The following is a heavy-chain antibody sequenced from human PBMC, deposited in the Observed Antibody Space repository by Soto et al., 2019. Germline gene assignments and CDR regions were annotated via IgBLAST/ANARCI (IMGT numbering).Heavy chain of an antibody. CDR1: GFTFSTSA. J-gene: IGHJ4*02. V-gene: IGHV3-23*01. CDR3: ATVHGTSRSFDS. CDR2: TGLNGRTT. Sequence: EVQLLESGGGLVQPGGSLRLSCAASGFTFSTSAMTWVRQAPGKGLEWVSTTGLNGRTTYYADSVKGRFTVSRDNSKNTLDLQMSSLRAEDTAVYYCATVHGTSRSFDSWGQGTLDTVSS.